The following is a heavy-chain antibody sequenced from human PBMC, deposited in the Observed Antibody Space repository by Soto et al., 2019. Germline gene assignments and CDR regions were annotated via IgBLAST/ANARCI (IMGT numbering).Heavy chain of an antibody. V-gene: IGHV2-26*01. D-gene: IGHD1-26*01. CDR2: IFSNDEK. J-gene: IGHJ4*02. Sequence: GPTLVNPTETLTLTCTVSGFSLSNARMGVSWIRQPPGKALEWLAHIFSNDEKSYSTSLKSRLTISKDTSKSQVVLTMTNMDPVDTATYYCARIIWTPPKRGSYYEYYFDYWGQGTLVTVSS. CDR3: ARIIWTPPKRGSYYEYYFDY. CDR1: GFSLSNARMG.